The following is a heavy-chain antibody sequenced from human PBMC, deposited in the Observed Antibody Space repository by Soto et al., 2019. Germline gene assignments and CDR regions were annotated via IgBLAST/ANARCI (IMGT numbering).Heavy chain of an antibody. CDR2: IYHSGST. V-gene: IGHV4-4*02. D-gene: IGHD1-26*01. CDR1: GGSISSGNW. J-gene: IGHJ6*02. Sequence: SETLSLTCAVSGGSISSGNWWRWVRQPPGKELEWIGEIYHSGSTNYNPSLKSRVTISVDKSKNQFSLMLSSVTAADTAVFYCARVNGSYYYGMEVWGQRTTVTVPS. CDR3: ARVNGSYYYGMEV.